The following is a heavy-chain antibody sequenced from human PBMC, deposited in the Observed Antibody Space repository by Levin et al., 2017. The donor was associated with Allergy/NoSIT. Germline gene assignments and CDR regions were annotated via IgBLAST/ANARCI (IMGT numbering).Heavy chain of an antibody. Sequence: GGSLRLSCAASGFTFSSYAMHWVRQAPGKGLEWVAVISYDGSNKYYADSVKGRFTISRDNSKNTLYLQMNSLRAEDTAVYYCARDLGAAAGIGFWYGMDVWGQGTTVTVSS. D-gene: IGHD6-13*01. CDR2: ISYDGSNK. CDR3: ARDLGAAAGIGFWYGMDV. J-gene: IGHJ6*02. V-gene: IGHV3-30*04. CDR1: GFTFSSYA.